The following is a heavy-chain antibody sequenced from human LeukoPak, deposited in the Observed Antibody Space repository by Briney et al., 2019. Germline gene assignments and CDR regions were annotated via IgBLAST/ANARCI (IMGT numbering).Heavy chain of an antibody. CDR3: ASYYYDSSGYLYGSYAFDI. Sequence: SETLSLTCTVSGGSISSSSHYWGWIRQPPGKGLEWIGSIYYSGSTYYNPSLKSRVTISVDTSKNQFSLKLSSVTAADTAVYYCASYYYDSSGYLYGSYAFDIWGQGTMVTVSS. CDR1: GGSISSSSHY. V-gene: IGHV4-39*07. D-gene: IGHD3-22*01. J-gene: IGHJ3*02. CDR2: IYYSGST.